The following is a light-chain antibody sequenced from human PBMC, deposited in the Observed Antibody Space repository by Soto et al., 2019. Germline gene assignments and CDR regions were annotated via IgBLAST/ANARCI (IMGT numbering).Light chain of an antibody. CDR2: GVS. Sequence: EIVLTQSPGTLSLSPGERATLSCRASQSVSSRYLAWYQQKPGQAPRLLMYGVSTGATGIPDRFSGSGSGTDFTLTINRLEPEDFAVYYCQQYGSAPPITFGQGTRLEIK. CDR1: QSVSSRY. V-gene: IGKV3-20*01. CDR3: QQYGSAPPIT. J-gene: IGKJ5*01.